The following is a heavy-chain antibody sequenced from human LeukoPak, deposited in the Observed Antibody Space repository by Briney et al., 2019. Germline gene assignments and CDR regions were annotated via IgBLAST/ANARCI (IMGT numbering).Heavy chain of an antibody. CDR2: IIPIFGTA. CDR1: GGTFSSYA. J-gene: IGHJ4*02. CDR3: ARENGVVISYYFDY. V-gene: IGHV1-69*13. D-gene: IGHD3-3*01. Sequence: VASVKVSCKASGGTFSSYAISWVRQAPGQGLEWMGGIIPIFGTANYAQKFQGRVTITADESTSTAYMELSSLRSEDTAVYYCARENGVVISYYFDYWGQGTLVTVSS.